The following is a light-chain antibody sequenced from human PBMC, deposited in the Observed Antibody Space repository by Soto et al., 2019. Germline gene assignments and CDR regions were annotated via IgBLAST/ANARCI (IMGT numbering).Light chain of an antibody. CDR2: GNS. J-gene: IGLJ2*01. CDR1: SSNIGAGYD. Sequence: QSVLTQPPSVSGAPGQRVTISCTGSSSNIGAGYDVHWYQQLPGTAPKLLIYGNSNRPSGVPDRFSGSKSGTSASLAITGLQXXXXXXYYCQSYDSSLSGVVFGGGTKLTVL. CDR3: QSYDSSLSGVV. V-gene: IGLV1-40*01.